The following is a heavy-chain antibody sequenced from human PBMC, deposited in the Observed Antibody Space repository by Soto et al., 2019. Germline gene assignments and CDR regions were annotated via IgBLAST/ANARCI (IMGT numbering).Heavy chain of an antibody. J-gene: IGHJ5*02. D-gene: IGHD4-17*01. V-gene: IGHV4-31*03. Sequence: KTSETLSLTCTVSGGSISSGGYYFTWIRQHPGKGLEWIGYIYYTGSTYYNPSLKSRVTISVDTSMNQFSLKLTSVTAADTAVYYCALTTSWFDPWGQGTLVTVSS. CDR3: ALTTSWFDP. CDR1: GGSISSGGYY. CDR2: IYYTGST.